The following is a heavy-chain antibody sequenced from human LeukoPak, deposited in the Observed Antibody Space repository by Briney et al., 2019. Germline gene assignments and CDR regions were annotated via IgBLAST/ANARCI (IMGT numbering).Heavy chain of an antibody. V-gene: IGHV3-21*01. CDR2: ISSSSSYI. CDR1: GFTFSSYS. Sequence: PGGSLRLSCAASGFTFSSYSMNWVRQAPGKGLEWVSSISSSSSYIYYADSVKGRLTISRDNAKNSLYLQMNSLRAEDTAVYYCARRTPGLFDYWGQGTLVTVSS. CDR3: ARRTPGLFDY. J-gene: IGHJ4*02. D-gene: IGHD1-14*01.